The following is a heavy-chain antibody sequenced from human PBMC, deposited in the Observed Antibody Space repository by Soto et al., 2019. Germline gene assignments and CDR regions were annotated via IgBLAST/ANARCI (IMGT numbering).Heavy chain of an antibody. J-gene: IGHJ4*02. D-gene: IGHD3-22*01. V-gene: IGHV4-59*01. CDR3: ARSARYYDSSGYPFDY. CDR1: GGSISSYY. Sequence: SETLSLTCTVSGGSISSYYWSWIRQPPGKGLEWIGYIYYSGSTNYNPSLKSRVTISVDTSKNQFSLKLSSVTAADTAVYYCARSARYYDSSGYPFDYWGQGTLVTVSS. CDR2: IYYSGST.